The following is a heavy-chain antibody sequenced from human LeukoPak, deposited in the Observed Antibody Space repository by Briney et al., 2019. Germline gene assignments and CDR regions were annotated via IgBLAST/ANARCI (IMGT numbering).Heavy chain of an antibody. CDR3: GILAAAGRGPRN. J-gene: IGHJ4*02. CDR1: GFTFSDYW. Sequence: PGGSLRLSCAASGFTFSDYWMRWVRQAPGKGLVWVSRINSDGSSTSYADSVTGRFTVSRDNAKNTLFLQMNSLRAEDTAVYYCGILAAAGRGPRNWGQGTLVTVSS. D-gene: IGHD6-13*01. V-gene: IGHV3-74*01. CDR2: INSDGSST.